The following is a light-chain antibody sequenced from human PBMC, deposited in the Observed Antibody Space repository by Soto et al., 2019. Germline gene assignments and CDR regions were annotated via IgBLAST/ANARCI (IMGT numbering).Light chain of an antibody. CDR2: GAS. CDR1: QSVGSY. CDR3: QQYGSSGT. V-gene: IGKV3-20*01. Sequence: EIVLMQCPSTLSLSAGERATLSCRASQSVGSYLAWYQQQPGQAPRLLIYGASNRATGIPDRFSGSASGTDSTLTISRLEPEDFAVYYCQQYGSSGTFGQGTKVDI. J-gene: IGKJ1*01.